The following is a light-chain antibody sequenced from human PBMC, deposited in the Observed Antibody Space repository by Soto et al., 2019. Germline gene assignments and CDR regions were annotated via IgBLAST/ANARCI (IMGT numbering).Light chain of an antibody. CDR1: ALPKRY. J-gene: IGLJ2*01. CDR2: KDS. Sequence: SYELTQPPSVSVSPGQTARITCSGDALPKRYTCWYQQKPGQAPVLVIYKDSERPSGIPERFSGSSSGTTVTLTISGVQAEDEAEYYCQSGDSSGTFPEFGGGTKLTV. CDR3: QSGDSSGTFPE. V-gene: IGLV3-25*03.